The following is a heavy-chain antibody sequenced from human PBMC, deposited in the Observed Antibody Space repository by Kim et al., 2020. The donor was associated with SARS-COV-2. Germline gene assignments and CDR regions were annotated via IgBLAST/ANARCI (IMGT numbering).Heavy chain of an antibody. J-gene: IGHJ4*02. CDR3: VKWTVRYGDDYPNY. Sequence: GGSLRLSCSASGFTFSSYAMHWVRQAPGKGLEYVSAISSNGGSTYYADSVKGRFTISRYNSKNTLYLQMSSLRAEDTAVYYCVKWTVRYGDDYPNYWGQGILVTVSS. D-gene: IGHD5-18*01. CDR1: GFTFSSYA. V-gene: IGHV3-64D*06. CDR2: ISSNGGST.